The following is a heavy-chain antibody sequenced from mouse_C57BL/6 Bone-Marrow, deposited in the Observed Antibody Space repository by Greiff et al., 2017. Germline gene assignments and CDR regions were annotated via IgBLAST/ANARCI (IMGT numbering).Heavy chain of an antibody. CDR1: GYTFTSYG. CDR3: ASFYYGYLYWYFDV. D-gene: IGHD2-2*01. CDR2: IYPRSGNT. Sequence: VQLQQSGAELARPGASVKLSCKASGYTFTSYGISWVKQRTGQGLEWIGEIYPRSGNTYYNEKFKGKATLTADKSSSTAYMELRSLTSEDSAVYFCASFYYGYLYWYFDVWGTGTTVTVSS. V-gene: IGHV1-81*01. J-gene: IGHJ1*03.